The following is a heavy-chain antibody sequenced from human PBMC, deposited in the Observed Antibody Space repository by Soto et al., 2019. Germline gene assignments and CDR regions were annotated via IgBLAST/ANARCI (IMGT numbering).Heavy chain of an antibody. CDR2: IIPIFGTA. CDR3: ARPSTVTIGDSNWFDP. Sequence: QVQLVQSGAEVKKPGSSVKVSCKASGGTFSSYAISWVRQAPGQGLEWMGGIIPIFGTANYAQKFQGRVTITADESTSTAYMEPSSLRSEDTAVYYCARPSTVTIGDSNWFDPWGQGTLVTVSS. CDR1: GGTFSSYA. V-gene: IGHV1-69*12. D-gene: IGHD4-17*01. J-gene: IGHJ5*02.